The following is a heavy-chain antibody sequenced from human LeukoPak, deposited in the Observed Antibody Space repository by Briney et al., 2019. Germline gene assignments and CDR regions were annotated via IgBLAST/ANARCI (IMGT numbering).Heavy chain of an antibody. CDR2: ISYDGSNK. Sequence: PGRSLRLSCAASGFTFSSYGTHWVRQAPGKGLEWVAVISYDGSNKYYADSVKGRFTISRDNSKNTLYLQMNSLRAEDTAVYYCASDGELAPPDIWGQGTMVTVSS. J-gene: IGHJ3*02. V-gene: IGHV3-30*03. CDR3: ASDGELAPPDI. D-gene: IGHD1-26*01. CDR1: GFTFSSYG.